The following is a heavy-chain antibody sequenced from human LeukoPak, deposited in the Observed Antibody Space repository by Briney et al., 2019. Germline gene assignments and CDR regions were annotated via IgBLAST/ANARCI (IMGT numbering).Heavy chain of an antibody. CDR3: PRDSQWLVSSGYYYYYMDV. D-gene: IGHD6-19*01. J-gene: IGHJ6*03. Sequence: GRSLRLSCAASGFTFSSYAMHWVRQAPGKGLEWVAVISSDGTNKCYADSVKGRFTISRDNSKNTLYLQMNSLRPEDTAVYYCPRDSQWLVSSGYYYYYMDVWGKGTTVTVSS. CDR1: GFTFSSYA. CDR2: ISSDGTNK. V-gene: IGHV3-30*04.